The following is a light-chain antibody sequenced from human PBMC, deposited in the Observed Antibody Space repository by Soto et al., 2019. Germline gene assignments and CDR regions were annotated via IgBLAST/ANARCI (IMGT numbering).Light chain of an antibody. CDR3: CSYAGSSTFVV. V-gene: IGLV2-23*03. Sequence: QSVLTQPASVSGSPGQSITISCTGTSSDVGSYNLVSWYQQHPGKAPKLMIYEGSKRPSGVSNRFSGSKSGNTASLTISGLKAEDEADYYCCSYAGSSTFVVFGGGTQLTVL. CDR2: EGS. J-gene: IGLJ2*01. CDR1: SSDVGSYNL.